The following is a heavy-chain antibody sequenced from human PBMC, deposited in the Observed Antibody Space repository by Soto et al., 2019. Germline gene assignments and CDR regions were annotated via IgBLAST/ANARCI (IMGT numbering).Heavy chain of an antibody. CDR2: ISAYNGNT. J-gene: IGHJ6*02. Sequence: ASVKVSCKASGYTFTRYGISWVRQAPGQGLEWMGWISAYNGNTNYAQKLQGRVTMTTDTSTSTAYMELRSLRSDDTAVYYCAIDSALGEHYVYYGMDVWGQGTTVTVSS. D-gene: IGHD3-16*01. V-gene: IGHV1-18*01. CDR3: AIDSALGEHYVYYGMDV. CDR1: GYTFTRYG.